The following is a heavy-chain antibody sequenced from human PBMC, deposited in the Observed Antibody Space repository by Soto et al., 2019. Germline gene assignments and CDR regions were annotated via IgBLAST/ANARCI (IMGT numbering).Heavy chain of an antibody. CDR2: IIPILGIA. Sequence: QVQLVQSGAEVKKPGSSVKVSCKASGGTFSSYTISWVRQAPGQGLEWMGRIIPILGIANYAQKFQSRVTITADKSTSTAYMERSSLRSEDTAVYYCAREGRITIFGVFISAFDIWGQGTMVTVSS. CDR3: AREGRITIFGVFISAFDI. V-gene: IGHV1-69*08. J-gene: IGHJ3*02. CDR1: GGTFSSYT. D-gene: IGHD3-3*01.